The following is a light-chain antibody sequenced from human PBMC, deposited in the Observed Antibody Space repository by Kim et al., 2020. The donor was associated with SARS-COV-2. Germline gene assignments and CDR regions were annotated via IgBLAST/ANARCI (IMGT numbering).Light chain of an antibody. Sequence: GQSVNISCTATSSDVGSYNYVSWYQQHPGKAPILMIYEVSKRPSGVPDRFSGSKSGNTASLTVSGLQAEDEADYYCSSYAGSNNFVFGTGTKVTVL. CDR1: SSDVGSYNY. V-gene: IGLV2-8*01. J-gene: IGLJ1*01. CDR2: EVS. CDR3: SSYAGSNNFV.